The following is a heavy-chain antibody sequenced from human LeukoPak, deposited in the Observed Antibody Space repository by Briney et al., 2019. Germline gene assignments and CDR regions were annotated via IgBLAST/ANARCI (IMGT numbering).Heavy chain of an antibody. CDR2: ISSTDAGT. J-gene: IGHJ4*02. D-gene: IGHD2-15*01. V-gene: IGHV3-23*01. CDR1: GFTFSSYS. Sequence: GGSLRLSCAASGFTFSSYSMNWVRQAPGKGLEWVSAISSTDAGTYHADSVRGRFTISRDSSKNTLYLQMNSLRAEDTAVYYCARDTPTCSGGSCSPPFDYWGQGTLVTVSS. CDR3: ARDTPTCSGGSCSPPFDY.